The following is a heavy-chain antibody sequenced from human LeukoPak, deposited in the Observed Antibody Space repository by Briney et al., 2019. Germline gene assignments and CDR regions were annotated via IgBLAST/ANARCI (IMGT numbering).Heavy chain of an antibody. CDR2: ISYDGSNK. D-gene: IGHD2-15*01. CDR1: GFSVGSKY. Sequence: GGSLRLSCAASGFSVGSKYMSWVRQAPGKGLEWVAVISYDGSNKYYADSVKGRFTISRDNSKNTLYLQMNSLRAEDTAVYYCARDQRRIFDYWGQGTLVTVSS. V-gene: IGHV3-30-3*01. CDR3: ARDQRRIFDY. J-gene: IGHJ4*02.